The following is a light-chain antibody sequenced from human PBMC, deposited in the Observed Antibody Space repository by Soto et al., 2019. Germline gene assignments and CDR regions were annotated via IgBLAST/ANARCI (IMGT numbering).Light chain of an antibody. CDR3: QSYDSSLSAYV. J-gene: IGLJ1*01. CDR1: SSNIGAGYD. CDR2: GNS. V-gene: IGLV1-40*01. Sequence: QSVLTQPPSVSGAPGQRVTFSCTGSSSNIGAGYDLHWYQQLPGTAPKLLIYGNSNRPSGVPDRFSGSKSGTSASLAITGLQAEDEADYYCQSYDSSLSAYVFGTGTKLTVL.